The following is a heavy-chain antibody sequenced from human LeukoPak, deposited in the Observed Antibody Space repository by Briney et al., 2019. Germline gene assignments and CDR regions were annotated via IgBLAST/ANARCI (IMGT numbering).Heavy chain of an antibody. Sequence: GGSLRLSCAASGFTFSSYGMHWVRQAPGKGLEWVAVISYDGSNKYYADSVKGRFTISRDNSKNTLYLQMNSLRAEDTAVYYCAKDHIVVVPAAIDCWGQGTLVTVSS. J-gene: IGHJ4*02. CDR1: GFTFSSYG. D-gene: IGHD2-2*01. CDR2: ISYDGSNK. CDR3: AKDHIVVVPAAIDC. V-gene: IGHV3-30*18.